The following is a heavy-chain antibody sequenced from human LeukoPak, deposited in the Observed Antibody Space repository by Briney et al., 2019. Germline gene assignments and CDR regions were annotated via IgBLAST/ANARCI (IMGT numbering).Heavy chain of an antibody. D-gene: IGHD3-10*01. V-gene: IGHV3-30*04. J-gene: IGHJ4*02. CDR3: AKGRGGLARAFDY. Sequence: PGGSLRLSCAASGFTFSNYAIHWVRQAPGKGLEWVAVISHDGSNKYYADSVKGRFTISRDNAKNSLYLQMNSLRAEDTALYHCAKGRGGLARAFDYWGQGNLVTVSS. CDR2: ISHDGSNK. CDR1: GFTFSNYA.